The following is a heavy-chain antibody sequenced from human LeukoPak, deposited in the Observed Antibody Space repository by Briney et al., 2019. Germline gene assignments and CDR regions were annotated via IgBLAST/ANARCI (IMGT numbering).Heavy chain of an antibody. CDR2: INHSGST. V-gene: IGHV4-34*01. J-gene: IGHJ4*02. CDR3: ARTRRGSFDY. Sequence: SETLSLTCAVYGGSFSGYYWSWIRQPPGKGLEWIGEINHSGSTNYNPSLKSRVTISVDTSKNQFSLKLSSVTAADTAVYYCARTRRGSFDYWGQGTLVTVSS. CDR1: GGSFSGYY. D-gene: IGHD5-12*01.